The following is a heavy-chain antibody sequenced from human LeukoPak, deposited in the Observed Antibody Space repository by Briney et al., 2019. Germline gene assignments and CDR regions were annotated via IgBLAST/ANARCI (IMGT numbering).Heavy chain of an antibody. CDR1: GSTFSTYG. CDR2: IWHDGSDK. V-gene: IGHV3-33*06. D-gene: IGHD4-23*01. CDR3: AKDQSGNHIDY. Sequence: GGSLRLSCVASGSTFSTYGMHWVRQAPGKGLEWVAVIWHDGSDKYYADSVKGRFTIPRDNSKNTLYLQMNSLRAEDTAVYYCAKDQSGNHIDYWGQGTLVTVSS. J-gene: IGHJ4*02.